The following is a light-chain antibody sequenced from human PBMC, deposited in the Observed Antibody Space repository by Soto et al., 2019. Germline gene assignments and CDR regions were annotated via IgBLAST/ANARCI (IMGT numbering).Light chain of an antibody. CDR3: QQYNSYST. CDR2: DVS. V-gene: IGKV1-5*01. CDR1: QGISGR. Sequence: DLQMTQSPSTLSASVGDRVTITCRASQGISGRLAWYQQKPGKAPNLLIYDVSNLESGVPSRFSGTGSGTEFTLTINSPQPDDFATYYCQQYNSYSTFGPGTKVEVK. J-gene: IGKJ1*01.